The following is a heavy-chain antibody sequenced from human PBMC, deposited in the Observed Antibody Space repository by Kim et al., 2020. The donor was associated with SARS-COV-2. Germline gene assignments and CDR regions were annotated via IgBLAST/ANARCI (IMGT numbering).Heavy chain of an antibody. CDR2: ISYDGSNK. J-gene: IGHJ6*02. CDR3: AKDYATMDYYYYYGMDV. Sequence: GGSLRLSCAPSGFTFSSYGMHWVRQSAGGGEEWVVVISYDGSNKYYADSVKGRFTISRDNSKNTLHLQMNSLRAEDTAVYYCAKDYATMDYYYYYGMDVWGQGTTVTVSS. V-gene: IGHV3-30*18. CDR1: GFTFSSYG. D-gene: IGHD2-8*01.